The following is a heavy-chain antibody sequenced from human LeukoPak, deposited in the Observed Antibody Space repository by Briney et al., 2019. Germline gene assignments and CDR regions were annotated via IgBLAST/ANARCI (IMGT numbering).Heavy chain of an antibody. CDR1: GGPFSNYA. CDR3: ARGVGYCSSTSCPRTKMDV. V-gene: IGHV1-69*13. Sequence: ASVKVSCKASGGPFSNYAINWVRQAPGQGLEWMGGIIPIFGTTNYAQKFQGRVTITADESRSIVYMEVSSLRSEDTAVYYCARGVGYCSSTSCPRTKMDVWGKGTTVTVSS. CDR2: IIPIFGTT. J-gene: IGHJ6*04. D-gene: IGHD2-2*01.